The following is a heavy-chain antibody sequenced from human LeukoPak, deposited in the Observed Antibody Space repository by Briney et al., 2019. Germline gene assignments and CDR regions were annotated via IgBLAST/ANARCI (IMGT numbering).Heavy chain of an antibody. CDR2: IYSGGST. J-gene: IGHJ4*02. D-gene: IGHD4-17*01. Sequence: GGSLRLSCEASGFTFSAYGLSWVRQAPGKGLEWVSVIYSGGSTYYADSVKGRFTISRDNSKNTLYLQMNSLRAEDTAVYYCASTFYGDSPPYWGQGTLVTVSS. CDR3: ASTFYGDSPPY. CDR1: GFTFSAYG. V-gene: IGHV3-66*01.